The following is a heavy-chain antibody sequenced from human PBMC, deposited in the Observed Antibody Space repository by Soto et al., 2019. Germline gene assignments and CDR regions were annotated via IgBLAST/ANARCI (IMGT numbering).Heavy chain of an antibody. CDR3: AREGSISGSSVHCHD. J-gene: IGHJ1*01. CDR1: GGTFRIYA. V-gene: IGHV1-69*01. D-gene: IGHD3-10*01. CDR2: IIPMFGSA. Sequence: QVQLVQSGTEVKKPGSSVKVSCKASGGTFRIYAISWVRQAPGQGLEWMGQIIPMFGSATYAQKFQGRVTISADESTSTGYVELRSLRSDDTAVYYCAREGSISGSSVHCHDWGQGTLVTVSS.